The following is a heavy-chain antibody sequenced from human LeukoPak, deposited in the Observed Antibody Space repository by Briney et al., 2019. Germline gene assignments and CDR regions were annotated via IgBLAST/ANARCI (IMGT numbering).Heavy chain of an antibody. CDR1: GGSISSYY. V-gene: IGHV4-59*08. CDR3: ARLPQGSSSWWDY. CDR2: IYYSGST. Sequence: SETLSLTCTVSGGSISSYYWSWIRQPPEKGLEWIGYIYYSGSTNYNPSLKSRVTISVDTSKNQFSLKLSSVTAADTAVYYCARLPQGSSSWWDYWGQGTLVTVSS. J-gene: IGHJ4*02. D-gene: IGHD6-13*01.